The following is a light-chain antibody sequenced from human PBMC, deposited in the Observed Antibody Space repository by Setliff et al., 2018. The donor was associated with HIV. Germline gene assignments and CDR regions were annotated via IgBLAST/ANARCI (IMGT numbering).Light chain of an antibody. Sequence: QSALTQPASVSGSPGQSITISCNGTSNDIGAYNYVSWYQQHPDRAPKLMIYEVNNRPSGVSNRFSGSKSGNTASLTISGLPAEDEADYYCSSYTGGSTYVFGTGTKVTVL. J-gene: IGLJ1*01. CDR2: EVN. V-gene: IGLV2-14*01. CDR3: SSYTGGSTYV. CDR1: SNDIGAYNY.